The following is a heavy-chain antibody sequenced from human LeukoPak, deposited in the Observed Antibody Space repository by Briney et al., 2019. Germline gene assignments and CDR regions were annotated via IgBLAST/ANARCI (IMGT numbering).Heavy chain of an antibody. CDR1: GFTFSSYG. V-gene: IGHV3-33*06. Sequence: GGSLRLSCAASGFTFSSYGMHWVRQAPGKGLEWVAVIWYDGSIKYYGDSVKGRFTISRDNLRNTLYLQMNTLRVEDTAVYYCAKEYGSFDYYYYMGVWGKGTTVTVSS. CDR2: IWYDGSIK. D-gene: IGHD3-10*01. CDR3: AKEYGSFDYYYYMGV. J-gene: IGHJ6*03.